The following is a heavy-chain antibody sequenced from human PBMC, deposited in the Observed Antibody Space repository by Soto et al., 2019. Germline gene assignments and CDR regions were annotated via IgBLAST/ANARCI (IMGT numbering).Heavy chain of an antibody. D-gene: IGHD3-9*01. V-gene: IGHV4-59*01. CDR3: SRGYILTGYNSPTSFDY. CDR1: GGSISSYY. CDR2: IYYSGST. J-gene: IGHJ4*02. Sequence: PSETLSLTCTVSGGSISSYYWNWIRQPPGKGLEWIGYIYYSGSTKYNPSLKSRVTISVDTSKNQFSLKLCSVTAADTAVYYCSRGYILTGYNSPTSFDYRGQGTPVTVFS.